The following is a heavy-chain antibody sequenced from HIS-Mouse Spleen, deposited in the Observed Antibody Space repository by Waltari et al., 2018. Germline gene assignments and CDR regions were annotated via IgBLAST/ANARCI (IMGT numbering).Heavy chain of an antibody. CDR1: GFTFSSYS. D-gene: IGHD6-6*01. CDR3: ARPRYSSSSAAGGYFQH. CDR2: ISSSSSTI. V-gene: IGHV3-48*02. Sequence: EVQLVESGGGLVQPGGSLRLSCAASGFTFSSYSMNWVRQAPGKGLEWVSYISSSSSTIYYADSVKGRFTISRDNAKNSLYLQMNSLRDEDTAVYYCARPRYSSSSAAGGYFQHWGQGTLVTVSS. J-gene: IGHJ1*01.